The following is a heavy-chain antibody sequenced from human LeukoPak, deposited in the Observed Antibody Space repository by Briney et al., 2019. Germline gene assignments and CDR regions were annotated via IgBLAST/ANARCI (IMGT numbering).Heavy chain of an antibody. CDR2: IYYSGST. J-gene: IGHJ3*02. CDR1: GGSISSGDYY. V-gene: IGHV4-30-4*01. D-gene: IGHD2-2*02. Sequence: SQTLSLTCTVSGGSISSGDYYWSWIRQPPGKGLEWIGYIYYSGSTYYNPSLKSRVTISVDTSKNQFSLKLSSVTAADTAVYYCARVSLGYQLLYRAMGAFDIWGQGTMVTVSS. CDR3: ARVSLGYQLLYRAMGAFDI.